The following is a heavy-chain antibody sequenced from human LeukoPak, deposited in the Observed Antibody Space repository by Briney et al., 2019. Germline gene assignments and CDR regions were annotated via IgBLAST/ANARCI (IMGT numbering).Heavy chain of an antibody. CDR1: GDSVSSNSAA. J-gene: IGHJ3*02. CDR3: ARVVGYYDILTGYQFDAFDI. D-gene: IGHD3-9*01. Sequence: SQTLSLTCAISGDSVSSNSAAWNWIRQSPSRGLEWLGRTYYRSKWYNDYAVSVKSRITIHPDTSKNQFSLQLNSVTPEYTAMYYCARVVGYYDILTGYQFDAFDIWGQGTMVTVSS. CDR2: TYYRSKWYN. V-gene: IGHV6-1*01.